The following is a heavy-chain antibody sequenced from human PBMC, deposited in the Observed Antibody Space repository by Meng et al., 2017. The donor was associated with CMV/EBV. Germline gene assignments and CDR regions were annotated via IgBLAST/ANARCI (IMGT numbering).Heavy chain of an antibody. CDR3: ARGDGYKDLDY. Sequence: CKAYGYTFTGYYMHWGRQADGKGLEWMGWINPNSGGTNYAQKLQGRVTMTRDTSISTAYMELGRLRSDDTAMYYCARGDGYKDLDYWGQGTLVTVSS. J-gene: IGHJ4*02. V-gene: IGHV1-2*02. D-gene: IGHD5-24*01. CDR1: GYTFTGYY. CDR2: INPNSGGT.